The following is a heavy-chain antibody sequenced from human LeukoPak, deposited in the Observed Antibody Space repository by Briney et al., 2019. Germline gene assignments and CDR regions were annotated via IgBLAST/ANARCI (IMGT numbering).Heavy chain of an antibody. D-gene: IGHD1-26*01. J-gene: IGHJ4*02. CDR3: ARGGEATWIDFDY. CDR1: GFTFSSYS. V-gene: IGHV3-21*01. Sequence: AGSLTLSCAASGFTFSSYSMNWLRQAPGKGLEWVSSISSRSSYIYYADSVKGRFTISRDNAKNTLYLQMNSLRAEDTAVYYCARGGEATWIDFDYWGQGTLVTVSS. CDR2: ISSRSSYI.